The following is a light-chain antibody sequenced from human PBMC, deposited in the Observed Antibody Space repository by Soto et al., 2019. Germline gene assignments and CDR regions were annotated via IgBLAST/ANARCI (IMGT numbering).Light chain of an antibody. CDR1: QSVSSN. CDR3: QQYNNWPLT. V-gene: IGKV3-15*01. Sequence: EIVMTQSPATLSVSPGERATLSCRASQSVSSNLAWYQQKPGQAPRLLIYETSTRATGVPARFSGSGSGTEFTLTIGSLQSEDFAFYYCQQYNNWPLTFGGGTKVEIK. CDR2: ETS. J-gene: IGKJ4*01.